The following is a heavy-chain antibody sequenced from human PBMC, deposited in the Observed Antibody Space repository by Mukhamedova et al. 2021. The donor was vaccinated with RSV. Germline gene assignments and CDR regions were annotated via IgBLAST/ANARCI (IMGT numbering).Heavy chain of an antibody. CDR2: IWYDGTKT. Sequence: GFTFSTYGMNWVRQAPGKGLEWVTFIWYDGTKTYYADSVKGRFTISRDNSKNTLFLQMNSLRAEDTCFSYCAKEGGSYGIDYWGQG. CDR1: GFTFSTYG. V-gene: IGHV3-33*06. D-gene: IGHD1-26*01. J-gene: IGHJ4*02. CDR3: AKEGGSYGIDY.